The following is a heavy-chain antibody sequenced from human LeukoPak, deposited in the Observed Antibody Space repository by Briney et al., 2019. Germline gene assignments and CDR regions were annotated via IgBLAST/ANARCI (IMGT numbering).Heavy chain of an antibody. CDR3: ARVHYDLWSGYSGRENWFDP. V-gene: IGHV1-2*02. D-gene: IGHD3-3*01. Sequence: ASVKVSCKASGYTFTGYYMHWVRQAPGQGLEWMGWINPNSGGTNYAQKFQGRVTMTRDTSISTAYMELSRLRSDDTAVYYCARVHYDLWSGYSGRENWFDPWGQGTLVTVSS. CDR1: GYTFTGYY. J-gene: IGHJ5*02. CDR2: INPNSGGT.